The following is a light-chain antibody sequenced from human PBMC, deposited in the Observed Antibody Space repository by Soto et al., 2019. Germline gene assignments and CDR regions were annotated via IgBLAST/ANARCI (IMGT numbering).Light chain of an antibody. CDR3: RQRTNWPPT. Sequence: LTQSPATLSLCPGDRATLSCRANESVSSYLDWYQQKPGQAPRLLIYDASNRATGIPARFSGSGSGTDFTLAISSLEPEDVGVYYCRQRTNWPPTFGQGTKVDIK. CDR2: DAS. CDR1: ESVSSY. V-gene: IGKV3-11*01. J-gene: IGKJ1*01.